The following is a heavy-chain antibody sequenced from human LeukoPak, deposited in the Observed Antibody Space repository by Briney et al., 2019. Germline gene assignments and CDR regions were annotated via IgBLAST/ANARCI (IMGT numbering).Heavy chain of an antibody. Sequence: GASVKVSCKASGYTFTGYYMHWVRQAPGQGLEWMGWINPNSGGTNYAQKFQGRVTMTRDTSISTAYMELSRLRSDDTAVYYCARRGPAAMYAFDIWSQGTMVTVSS. CDR1: GYTFTGYY. CDR2: INPNSGGT. CDR3: ARRGPAAMYAFDI. V-gene: IGHV1-2*02. D-gene: IGHD2-2*01. J-gene: IGHJ3*02.